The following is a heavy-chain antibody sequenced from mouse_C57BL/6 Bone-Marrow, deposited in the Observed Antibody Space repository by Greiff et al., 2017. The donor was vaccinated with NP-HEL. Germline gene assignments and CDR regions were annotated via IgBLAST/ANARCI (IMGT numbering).Heavy chain of an antibody. CDR2: ISSGGDYT. V-gene: IGHV5-9-1*02. D-gene: IGHD4-1*01. CDR3: TRDRLLGPSMDY. CDR1: GFTFSSYA. Sequence: EVQGVESGEGLVKPGGSLKLSCAASGFTFSSYAMSWVRQTPEKRLEWVAYISSGGDYTYYADTVKGRFTSSRDNARNTLYLQMSRLKSEDTAMYYCTRDRLLGPSMDYWGQGTSVTVSS. J-gene: IGHJ4*01.